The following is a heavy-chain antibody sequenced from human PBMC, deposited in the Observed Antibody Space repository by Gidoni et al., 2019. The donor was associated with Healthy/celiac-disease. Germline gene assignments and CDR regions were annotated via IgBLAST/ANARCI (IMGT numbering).Heavy chain of an antibody. V-gene: IGHV4-34*01. CDR3: ARGRFYFIAAAGTATLFDY. Sequence: QVQLQQWGAGLLKPSETLSLTCAVYGGSFSGYYWSWIRPPPGKGLEWIGEINHSGSTNYNPSLKSRVTISVDTSKNQFSLKLSSVTAADTAVYYCARGRFYFIAAAGTATLFDYWGQGTLVTVSS. CDR1: GGSFSGYY. CDR2: INHSGST. J-gene: IGHJ4*02. D-gene: IGHD6-13*01.